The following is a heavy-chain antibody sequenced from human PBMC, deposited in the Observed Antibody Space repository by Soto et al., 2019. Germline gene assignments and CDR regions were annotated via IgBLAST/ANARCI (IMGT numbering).Heavy chain of an antibody. V-gene: IGHV3-23*01. CDR2: ISGSGGST. CDR3: AREVITYYYDSSGYYPRGLDV. J-gene: IGHJ6*02. D-gene: IGHD3-22*01. CDR1: GFTFSSYA. Sequence: GGSLRLSCAASGFTFSSYAMSWVRQAPGKGLEWVSAISGSGGSTYYADSVKGRFTISRDNSKNTLYLQMNSLRAEDTAVYYCAREVITYYYDSSGYYPRGLDVWGHGTTVTVSS.